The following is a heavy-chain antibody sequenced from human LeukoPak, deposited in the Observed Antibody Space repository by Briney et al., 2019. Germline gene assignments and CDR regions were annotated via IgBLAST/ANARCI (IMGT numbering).Heavy chain of an antibody. J-gene: IGHJ3*02. V-gene: IGHV1-2*02. CDR3: ARPQNFDILTGYVLYPFDI. CDR1: GYTFTGFY. D-gene: IGHD3-9*01. CDR2: INPNSGGT. Sequence: GASVKVSCKASGYTFTGFYVHWVRQAPGQGLEWMGWINPNSGGTNCAQKFQGRVTMTRDTSISTAYMELSRLRSDDTAVYYCARPQNFDILTGYVLYPFDIWGQGTMVTVSS.